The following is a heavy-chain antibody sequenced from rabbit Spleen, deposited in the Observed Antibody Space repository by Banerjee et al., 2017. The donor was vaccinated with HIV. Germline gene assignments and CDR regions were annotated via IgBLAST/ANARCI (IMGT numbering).Heavy chain of an antibody. CDR3: ARSGSSDIDFKL. CDR2: IYTGDGES. D-gene: IGHD8-1*01. Sequence: QEQLEESGGDLVKPGASLTLTCTASGFSFSNSAWICWVRQAPGKGLELIACIYTGDGESYYATWAKGRFTISKTSSTTVTLQMTSLTAADTATYFCARSGSSDIDFKLWGPGTLVTVS. J-gene: IGHJ4*01. V-gene: IGHV1S45*01. CDR1: GFSFSNSAW.